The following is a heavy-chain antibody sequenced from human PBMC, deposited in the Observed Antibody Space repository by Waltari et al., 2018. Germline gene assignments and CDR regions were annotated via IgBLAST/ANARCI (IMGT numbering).Heavy chain of an antibody. CDR3: TKDRGGDFDI. Sequence: QLVESGGGLVRPGGSLRLSGAACGFTRSIYSMNWVRQAPGRGLEWLSVIGSSGSHVYYADSVKGRFTISRDNANNSLFLQMNTLRAEDTAVYYCTKDRGGDFDIWGQGTMVTVSS. J-gene: IGHJ3*02. D-gene: IGHD2-21*02. V-gene: IGHV3-21*06. CDR2: IGSSGSHV. CDR1: GFTRSIYS.